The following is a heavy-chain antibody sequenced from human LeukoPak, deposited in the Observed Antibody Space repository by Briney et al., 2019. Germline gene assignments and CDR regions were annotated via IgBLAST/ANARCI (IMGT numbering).Heavy chain of an antibody. CDR1: GGSFSGYY. D-gene: IGHD3-22*01. Sequence: SETLSLTCAVYGGSFSGYYWSWIRQSPGKGLEWIGEINHSGSTSYNPSLKSRVTISVDTSKNQFSLKLSSVTAAGTAMYYCARGGGLYYYASSDAFDIWGQGTMVTVSS. J-gene: IGHJ3*02. CDR3: ARGGGLYYYASSDAFDI. V-gene: IGHV4-34*01. CDR2: INHSGST.